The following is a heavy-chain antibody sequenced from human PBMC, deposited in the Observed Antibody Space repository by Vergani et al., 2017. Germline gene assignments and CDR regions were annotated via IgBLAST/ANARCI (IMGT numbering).Heavy chain of an antibody. CDR2: IWLDGSNN. CDR1: GFTLSSYG. D-gene: IGHD2-2*01. J-gene: IGHJ6*02. CDR3: VGTPHGTSFYDGLDV. V-gene: IGHV3-33*01. Sequence: QVQLVESGGGVVQPGRSLRLSCAASGFTLSSYGMHWVRQAPGKGLEWVAVIWLDGSNNYYADSVKGRFTISRDNSKNALYLQMNSLRVEDTAVYYCVGTPHGTSFYDGLDVWGQGTTVTVSS.